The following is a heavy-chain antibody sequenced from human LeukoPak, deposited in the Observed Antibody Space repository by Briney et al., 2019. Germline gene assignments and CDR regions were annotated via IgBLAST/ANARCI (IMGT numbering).Heavy chain of an antibody. D-gene: IGHD2-8*01. CDR1: GFTFSSYG. CDR2: IRYDGSNK. J-gene: IGHJ4*02. CDR3: AKDHCTNGVCCNDY. V-gene: IGHV3-30*02. Sequence: GGSLRLSCAASGFTFSSYGMHWVRQAPGKGLEWVAFIRYDGSNKYYADSVKGRFTISRDNSKNTLYLQMNSLRAEDTAVYYCAKDHCTNGVCCNDYWGQGTLVTVSS.